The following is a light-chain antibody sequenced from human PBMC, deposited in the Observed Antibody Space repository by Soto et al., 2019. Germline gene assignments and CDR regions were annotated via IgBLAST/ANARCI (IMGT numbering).Light chain of an antibody. CDR1: SSDVGGYKY. CDR2: DVN. CDR3: CSYAGSYNWV. Sequence: QSALTQSRSVSGSPGQSVTISCTGTSSDVGGYKYVSWYQQHPGKAPQLMIYDVNKRPSGVPDRFSGSKSGNTASLTISGLQAEDEADYYCCSYAGSYNWVFGGGTLLTVL. V-gene: IGLV2-11*01. J-gene: IGLJ7*01.